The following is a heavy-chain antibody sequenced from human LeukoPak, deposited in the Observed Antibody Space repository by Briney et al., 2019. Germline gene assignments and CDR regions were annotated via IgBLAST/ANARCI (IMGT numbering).Heavy chain of an antibody. D-gene: IGHD2-2*01. J-gene: IGHJ1*01. CDR3: AKCSRRFCSSTTCSKDEYFQH. V-gene: IGHV3-9*01. CDR1: GFTFDDYA. CDR2: ISWNSGSI. Sequence: PGGSLRLSCAASGFTFDDYAMHWVRQAPGKGLEWVSGISWNSGSIGYADSVKGRFTISRDNAKNSLYLQMNSLRAEDAALNYCAKCSRRFCSSTTCSKDEYFQHWGQGTLVTVSS.